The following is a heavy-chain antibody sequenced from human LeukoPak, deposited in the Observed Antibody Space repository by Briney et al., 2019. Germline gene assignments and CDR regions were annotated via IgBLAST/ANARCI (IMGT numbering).Heavy chain of an antibody. Sequence: SETLSLTCAVYGRSFSGYYWSWIRQPPGKGLEWIGEINHSGSTNYNPSLKSRVTISVDTSKNQFSLKLSSVTAADTAVYYCARAGYSSSSRFVDYWGQGTLVTVSS. D-gene: IGHD6-6*01. J-gene: IGHJ4*02. CDR3: ARAGYSSSSRFVDY. CDR1: GRSFSGYY. CDR2: INHSGST. V-gene: IGHV4-34*01.